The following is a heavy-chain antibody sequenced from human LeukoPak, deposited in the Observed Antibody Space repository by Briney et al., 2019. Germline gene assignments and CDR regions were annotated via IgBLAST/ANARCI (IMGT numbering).Heavy chain of an antibody. CDR2: IYDSGTT. V-gene: IGHV4-39*01. D-gene: IGHD5-12*01. CDR1: GDSTSSSTYY. Sequence: IPSETLSLTCTVSGDSTSSSTYYWDWIRQAPGKGLEWIGDIYDSGTTHYNPSLKSRVTISGDTSKNQFSLKLNSVTAADTAIYYCATHRRSGSGGSENAFEIWGQGTMVTVSS. CDR3: ATHRRSGSGGSENAFEI. J-gene: IGHJ3*02.